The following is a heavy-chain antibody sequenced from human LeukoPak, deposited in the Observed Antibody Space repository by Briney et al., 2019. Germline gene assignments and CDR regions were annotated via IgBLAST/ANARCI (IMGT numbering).Heavy chain of an antibody. Sequence: PGGSLRLFCAASGFTFSSYSMKWVRQSPGKGLEWVSSISSSSSYIYYADSVKGRFTISRDNAKNSLYLQMNSLRAEDTAVYYCARSAPYDYVWGSYRCFDYWGQGTLVTVSS. D-gene: IGHD3-16*02. CDR2: ISSSSSYI. J-gene: IGHJ4*02. CDR1: GFTFSSYS. CDR3: ARSAPYDYVWGSYRCFDY. V-gene: IGHV3-21*01.